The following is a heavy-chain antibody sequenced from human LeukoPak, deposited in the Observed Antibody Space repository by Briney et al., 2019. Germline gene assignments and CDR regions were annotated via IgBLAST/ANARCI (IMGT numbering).Heavy chain of an antibody. Sequence: SETLSLTCTVSGGSISSYYWSWIRQPPGKGLEWIGYIYYSGSTNYNPSLKSRVTISVDTSKNQFSLKLSSVTAADTAVYYCARWAAKDAFDIWGQGTMVTVSS. CDR3: ARWAAKDAFDI. CDR1: GGSISSYY. CDR2: IYYSGST. J-gene: IGHJ3*02. V-gene: IGHV4-59*01.